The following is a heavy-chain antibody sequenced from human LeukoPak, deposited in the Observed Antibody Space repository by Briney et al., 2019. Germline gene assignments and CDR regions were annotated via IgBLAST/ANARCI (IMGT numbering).Heavy chain of an antibody. V-gene: IGHV1-69*13. CDR3: ARDLEQQLGFDY. CDR2: IIPIFGTA. D-gene: IGHD6-13*01. Sequence: GASVKVSCKASGGTFSSYAISWVRQAPGQGLEWMGGIIPIFGTANYAQKFQGRVTITADESTSTAYMELSSLRSDDTAVYYCARDLEQQLGFDYWGQGTLVTVSS. J-gene: IGHJ4*02. CDR1: GGTFSSYA.